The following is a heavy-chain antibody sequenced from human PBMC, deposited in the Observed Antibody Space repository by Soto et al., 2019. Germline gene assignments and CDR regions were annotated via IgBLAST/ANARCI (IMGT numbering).Heavy chain of an antibody. CDR1: GYTFTSYA. D-gene: IGHD1-26*01. J-gene: IGHJ5*02. CDR3: ARAESIVGATLPFDP. V-gene: IGHV1-3*01. CDR2: INAGNGNT. Sequence: ASVKVSCKASGYTFTSYAMHWVRQAPGQRLEWMGWINAGNGNTKYSQKFQGRVTITRDTSISTAYMELSRLRSDDTAVYYCARAESIVGATLPFDPWGQGTLVTVSS.